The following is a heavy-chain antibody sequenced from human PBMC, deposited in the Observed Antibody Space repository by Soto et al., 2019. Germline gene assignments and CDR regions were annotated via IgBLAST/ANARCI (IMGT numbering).Heavy chain of an antibody. V-gene: IGHV1-2*02. CDR1: GYTFTDYN. CDR3: TTGTGSSWFDP. Sequence: QVQLVQSGAEVKKPGASVKVSCKASGYTFTDYNIHWVRQAPGQGLEWLAWINPKSGDTNAAQKFQGRVTMTRDTSISIADMELSRLISGDTAVYYCTTGTGSSWFDPWGQGSLVTVSS. CDR2: INPKSGDT. J-gene: IGHJ5*02. D-gene: IGHD3-10*01.